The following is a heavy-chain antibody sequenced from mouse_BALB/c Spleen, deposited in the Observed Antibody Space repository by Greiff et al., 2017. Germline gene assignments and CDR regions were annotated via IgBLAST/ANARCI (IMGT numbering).Heavy chain of an antibody. V-gene: IGHV2-9*02. Sequence: QVQLKESGPGLVAPSQSLSITCTVSGFSLTSYGVHWVRQPPGKGLEWLGVIWAGGSTNYNSALMSRLSISKDNSKSQVFLKMNSLQTDDTAMYYCAYYGNFAYWGQGTLVTVSA. J-gene: IGHJ3*01. CDR1: GFSLTSYG. CDR2: IWAGGST. CDR3: AYYGNFAY. D-gene: IGHD2-1*01.